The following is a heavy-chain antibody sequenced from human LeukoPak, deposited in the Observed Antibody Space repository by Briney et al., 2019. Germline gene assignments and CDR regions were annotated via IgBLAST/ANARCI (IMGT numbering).Heavy chain of an antibody. J-gene: IGHJ5*02. Sequence: GASVKVSCEASGGTFSSYTISWVRQAPGQGLEWMGRIIPILGIANYAQKFQGRVTITADKSTSTAYMELSSLRSEDTAVYYCARTIAASTMGFDPWGQGTLVTVSS. D-gene: IGHD6-6*01. CDR2: IIPILGIA. CDR3: ARTIAASTMGFDP. V-gene: IGHV1-69*02. CDR1: GGTFSSYT.